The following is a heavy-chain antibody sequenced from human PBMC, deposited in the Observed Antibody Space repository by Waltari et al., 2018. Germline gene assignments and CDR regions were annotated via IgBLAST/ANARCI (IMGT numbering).Heavy chain of an antibody. J-gene: IGHJ4*02. Sequence: QVLLVQSGPEVKGPGSSVKVSCKASRGTFSTYGISWVRQAPGQVIEWMGRFVPLLGTKRYAEKFQDRVTISADKSTYTVYLEMSSLRLEDTAVYYCARGKSDSGFSAGDWGQGTLVTVSS. CDR2: FVPLLGTK. CDR3: ARGKSDSGFSAGD. D-gene: IGHD3-22*01. CDR1: RGTFSTYG. V-gene: IGHV1-69*08.